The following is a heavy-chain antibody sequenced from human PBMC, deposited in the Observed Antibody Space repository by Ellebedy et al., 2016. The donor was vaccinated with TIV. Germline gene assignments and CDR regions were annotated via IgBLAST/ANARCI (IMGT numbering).Heavy chain of an antibody. V-gene: IGHV4-59*12. CDR3: ARDREGDGYNVFDY. CDR1: GGSISSYY. CDR2: LGST. Sequence: MPSETLSLTCSVSGGSISSYYWSWIRQPPGKGLEWIGNLGSTNYNPSLKSRVTISGDTSKNQFSLKLRYVTAADTAVYYCARDREGDGYNVFDYWGQGTLVTVSS. D-gene: IGHD5-24*01. J-gene: IGHJ4*02.